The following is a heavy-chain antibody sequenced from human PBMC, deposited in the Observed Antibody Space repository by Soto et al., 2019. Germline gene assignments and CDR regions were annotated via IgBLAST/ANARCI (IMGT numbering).Heavy chain of an antibody. CDR2: MNPNSGNT. D-gene: IGHD6-6*01. V-gene: IGHV1-8*01. J-gene: IGHJ6*02. Sequence: ASVKVSCKASGYTFTSYDINWVRQATGQGLEWMGWMNPNSGNTGYAQKFQGRVTMTRNTSISTAYMELSSLRAEDTAVYYCARDRWEQLVHYYYYGMDVWGQGTTVTVSS. CDR3: ARDRWEQLVHYYYYGMDV. CDR1: GYTFTSYD.